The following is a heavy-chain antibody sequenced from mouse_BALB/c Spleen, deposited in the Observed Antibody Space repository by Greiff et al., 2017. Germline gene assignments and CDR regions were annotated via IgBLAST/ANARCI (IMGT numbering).Heavy chain of an antibody. Sequence: LVKTGASVQISCQASGYSFTGYYMHWVKQSHGKSLEWIGYISCYNGATSYNQKFKGKATFTVDTSSSTAYMQFNSLTSEDSAVYYCARMDDYDEVYYAMDYWGQGTSVTVSS. CDR2: ISCYNGAT. J-gene: IGHJ4*01. V-gene: IGHV1S34*01. CDR3: ARMDDYDEVYYAMDY. D-gene: IGHD2-4*01. CDR1: GYSFTGYY.